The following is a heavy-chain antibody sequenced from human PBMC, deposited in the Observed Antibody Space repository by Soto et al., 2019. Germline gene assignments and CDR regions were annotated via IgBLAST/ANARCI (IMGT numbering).Heavy chain of an antibody. Sequence: SETLSLTCTVSGGSISSGDYYWSWIRQPPGKGLEWIGYIYYSGSTYYNPSLKSRVTISVDTSKNQFSLKLSSVTAADTAVYYCATAATYSGSYPDAFDIWGQGAMVTVSS. V-gene: IGHV4-30-4*01. J-gene: IGHJ3*02. CDR2: IYYSGST. CDR3: ATAATYSGSYPDAFDI. CDR1: GGSISSGDYY. D-gene: IGHD1-26*01.